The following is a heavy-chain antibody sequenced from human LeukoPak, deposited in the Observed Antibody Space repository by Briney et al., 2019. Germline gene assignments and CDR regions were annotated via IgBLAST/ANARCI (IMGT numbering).Heavy chain of an antibody. CDR1: GHTFTSYG. D-gene: IGHD3-10*01. J-gene: IGHJ6*02. CDR2: ISAYNGNT. V-gene: IGHV1-18*01. CDR3: ARDLLWFGELLSDSYGMDV. Sequence: VASVKVSCKASGHTFTSYGISWVRQAPGQGLEWMGWISAYNGNTNYAQMLQGRVTMTTDTSTSTAYMELRGLRSDDTAVYYCARDLLWFGELLSDSYGMDVWGQGTTVTVSS.